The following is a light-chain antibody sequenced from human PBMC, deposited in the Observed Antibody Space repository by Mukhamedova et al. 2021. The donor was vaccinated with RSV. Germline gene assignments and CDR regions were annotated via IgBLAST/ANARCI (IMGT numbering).Light chain of an antibody. J-gene: IGKJ1*01. CDR2: TAF. CDR3: KQYNSYWT. Sequence: WYQRRVHGKAPKLLISTAFSLASGVPLRFSGSGSGTEFTLTIISLQADDFATYYCKQYNSYWTFGQGTKVEIK. V-gene: IGKV1-5*03.